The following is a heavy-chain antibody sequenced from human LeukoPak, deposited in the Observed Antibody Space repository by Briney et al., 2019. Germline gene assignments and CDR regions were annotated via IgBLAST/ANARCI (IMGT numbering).Heavy chain of an antibody. Sequence: PGQSLRLSCVASGLSISGQWMNWVRQAPGQGLEWVANIKHDGSEEYYVDSVKGRFTVSRDDGGNSVSLQMNSVRAEDTAVYYCGYTNNFYHWGQGTL. V-gene: IGHV3-7*01. CDR3: GYTNNFYH. CDR1: GLSISGQW. D-gene: IGHD3-16*02. J-gene: IGHJ4*02. CDR2: IKHDGSEE.